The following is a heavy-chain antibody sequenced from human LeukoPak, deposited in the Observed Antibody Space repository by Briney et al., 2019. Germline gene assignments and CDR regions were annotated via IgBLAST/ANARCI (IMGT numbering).Heavy chain of an antibody. CDR1: GFIFSDYG. V-gene: IGHV3-21*01. Sequence: GGSLRLSCAASGFIFSDYGLNWVRQAPGKGLGWVSSISSSSSYTKSADSVKGRFTISRDNAKNSLYLQMNSLRDEDTAVYYCARDGGSGADYWGQGTLVSVSS. D-gene: IGHD3-16*01. J-gene: IGHJ4*02. CDR2: ISSSSSYT. CDR3: ARDGGSGADY.